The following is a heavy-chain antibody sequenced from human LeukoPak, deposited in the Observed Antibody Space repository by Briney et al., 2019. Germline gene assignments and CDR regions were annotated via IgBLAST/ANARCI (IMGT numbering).Heavy chain of an antibody. V-gene: IGHV1-69*04. J-gene: IGHJ6*02. D-gene: IGHD6-19*01. CDR1: GGTFSSYA. CDR3: ARDRTYSSGWYPGYYYYGMDV. Sequence: SVKVSCKASGGTFSSYAISWVRQAPGQGLEWMGRIIPILGIANYAQKFQGRVTITADKSTSTAYMELSSLRSEDTAVYYCARDRTYSSGWYPGYYYYGMDVWGQGTTVTVSS. CDR2: IIPILGIA.